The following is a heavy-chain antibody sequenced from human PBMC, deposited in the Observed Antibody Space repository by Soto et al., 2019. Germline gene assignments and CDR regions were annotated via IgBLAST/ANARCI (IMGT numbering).Heavy chain of an antibody. Sequence: PSETLSLTCTVSGGSISSYYWSWTRQLPGRGLEWIGYTYYSGSTNYNPSLKSRVTISVDTSKNQFSLKLSSVTAADTAVYYCAREDRSGSYSYSDDCGQGTLVTVSS. CDR2: TYYSGST. J-gene: IGHJ4*02. D-gene: IGHD1-26*01. CDR3: AREDRSGSYSYSDD. CDR1: GGSISSYY. V-gene: IGHV4-59*08.